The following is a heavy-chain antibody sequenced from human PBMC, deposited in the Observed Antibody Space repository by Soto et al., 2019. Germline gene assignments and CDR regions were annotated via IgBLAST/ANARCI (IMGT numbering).Heavy chain of an antibody. V-gene: IGHV3-11*01. Sequence: QVQLVESGGGLVKPGGSLRLSCAASGFTFSDYYMSWIRQAPGKGLEWVSYISSSGSTIYYADSVKGRFTISRDNAKNSLYLQMNSLGAEDTAVYYCARRHVKPDFWSGYYLYYYYYMDVWGKGTTVTVSS. J-gene: IGHJ6*03. CDR3: ARRHVKPDFWSGYYLYYYYYMDV. CDR2: ISSSGSTI. D-gene: IGHD3-3*01. CDR1: GFTFSDYY.